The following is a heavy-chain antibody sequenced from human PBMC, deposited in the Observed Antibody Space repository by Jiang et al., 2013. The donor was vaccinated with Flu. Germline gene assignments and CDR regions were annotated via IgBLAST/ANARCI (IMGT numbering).Heavy chain of an antibody. D-gene: IGHD6-13*01. CDR1: GFTFSSYA. CDR3: ARGLGGSSWDFDY. V-gene: IGHV3-30-3*01. Sequence: GVVQPGRSLRLSCAASGFTFSSYAMHWVRQAPGKGLEWVAVISYDGSNKYYADSVKGRFTISRDNSKNTLYLQMNSLRAEDTAVYYCARGLGGSSWDFDYWGQGTLVTVSS. J-gene: IGHJ4*02. CDR2: ISYDGSNK.